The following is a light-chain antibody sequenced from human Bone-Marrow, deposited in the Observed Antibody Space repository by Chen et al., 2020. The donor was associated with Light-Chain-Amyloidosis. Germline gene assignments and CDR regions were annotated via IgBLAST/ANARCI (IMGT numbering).Light chain of an antibody. Sequence: EIVLTQSPGTLSLYPGERATLSCRASQSVSSSYLAWYQQKPGQAPRLLIYGASSRATGIPDRFSCSGSGTDFTLTISRLEPEDFAVYYCQQYGSSPKKTFGQGTKVEIK. J-gene: IGKJ1*01. CDR3: QQYGSSPKKT. CDR2: GAS. CDR1: QSVSSSY. V-gene: IGKV3-20*01.